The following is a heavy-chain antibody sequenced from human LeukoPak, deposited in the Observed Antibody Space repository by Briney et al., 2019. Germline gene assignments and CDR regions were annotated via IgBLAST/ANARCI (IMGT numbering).Heavy chain of an antibody. D-gene: IGHD2-21*02. CDR3: ARDPRGDSHFDY. CDR1: GGSISSFY. J-gene: IGHJ4*02. Sequence: SETLSLTCTVSGGSISSFYWSWIRQPPGKGLEWIGYIYYSGTTNYNPSLKSRVTISVDTSKNQFSLKLSSVTPADPAVYYCARDPRGDSHFDYWGQGTLVTVSS. CDR2: IYYSGTT. V-gene: IGHV4-59*01.